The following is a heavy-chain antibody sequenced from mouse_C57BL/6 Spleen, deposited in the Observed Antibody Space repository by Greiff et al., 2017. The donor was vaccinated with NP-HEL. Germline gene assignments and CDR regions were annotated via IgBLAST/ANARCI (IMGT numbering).Heavy chain of an antibody. CDR2: IDPSDSYT. Sequence: VQLQQPGAELVRPGTSVKLSCKASGYTFTSYWMHWVKQRPGQGLEWIGVIDPSDSYTNYNQKFKGKATLTVDTSSSTAYMQLSSLTSEDSAVYYCARWDYDDGFAYWGQGTLVTVSA. D-gene: IGHD2-4*01. J-gene: IGHJ3*01. CDR3: ARWDYDDGFAY. CDR1: GYTFTSYW. V-gene: IGHV1-59*01.